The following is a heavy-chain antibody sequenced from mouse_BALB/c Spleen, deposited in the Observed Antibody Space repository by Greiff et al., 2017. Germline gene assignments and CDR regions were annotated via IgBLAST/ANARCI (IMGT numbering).Heavy chain of an antibody. CDR1: GYTFTDYY. D-gene: IGHD3-2*01. CDR3: ARKEDSSGFYYYAMDY. Sequence: QVQLQQSGAELARPGASVKLSCKASGYTFTDYYINWVKQRTGQGLEWIGEIYPGSGNTYYNEKFKGKATLTADKSSSTAYMQLSSLTSEDSAVYFCARKEDSSGFYYYAMDYWGQGTSVTVSS. J-gene: IGHJ4*01. V-gene: IGHV1-77*01. CDR2: IYPGSGNT.